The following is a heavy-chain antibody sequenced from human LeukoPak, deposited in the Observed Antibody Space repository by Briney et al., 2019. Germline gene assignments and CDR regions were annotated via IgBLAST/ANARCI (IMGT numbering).Heavy chain of an antibody. D-gene: IGHD6-19*01. CDR2: INHSGST. CDR3: AGDLLVAVAGQWGYYYYYGMDV. Sequence: SETLSLTCAVYSGSFSGYYWSWIRQPPGKGLEWIGEINHSGSTNYNPSLKSRVTISVDTSKNQFSLKLSSVTAADTAVYYCAGDLLVAVAGQWGYYYYYGMDVWGQGTTVTVSS. CDR1: SGSFSGYY. J-gene: IGHJ6*02. V-gene: IGHV4-34*01.